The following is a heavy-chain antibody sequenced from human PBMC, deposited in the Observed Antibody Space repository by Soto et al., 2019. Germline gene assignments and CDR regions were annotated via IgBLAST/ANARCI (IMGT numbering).Heavy chain of an antibody. CDR3: ARGRYGDY. Sequence: QVHLVQSGAEVKKPGASVKVSCKASGYTFTSYGITWVRQAPGQGLEWIGWISAHNGNTDYAQKPQGRVIVTRDTSTSTAYMELRSLISVDTAVYYCARGRYGDYWGQGALVTVSS. J-gene: IGHJ4*02. CDR2: ISAHNGNT. D-gene: IGHD1-1*01. CDR1: GYTFTSYG. V-gene: IGHV1-18*01.